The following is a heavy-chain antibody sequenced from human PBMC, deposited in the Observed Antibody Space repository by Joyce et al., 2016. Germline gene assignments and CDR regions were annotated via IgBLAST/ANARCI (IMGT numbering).Heavy chain of an antibody. J-gene: IGHJ4*02. CDR1: GFIFSSYT. V-gene: IGHV3-21*02. CDR3: TRADGGRILEYYFDY. CDR2: ISSRSSYI. D-gene: IGHD4-23*01. Sequence: EVKLVESGGGLVKPGGSLRLSCAAPGFIFSSYTMNWVRQAPGKGLEWVSCISSRSSYIYYADSVKGRFIISRDNAKDSLYLQMNSLRAEDTAVYYCTRADGGRILEYYFDYWGQGTLVTVSS.